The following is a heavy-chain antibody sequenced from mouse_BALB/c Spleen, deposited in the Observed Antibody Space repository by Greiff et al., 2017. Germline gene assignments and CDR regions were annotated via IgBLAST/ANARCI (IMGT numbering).Heavy chain of an antibody. V-gene: IGHV3-8*02. J-gene: IGHJ1*01. D-gene: IGHD1-1*01. CDR1: GDSITSGY. CDR3: ARYKVVPTGTYWYFDV. CDR2: ISYSGST. Sequence: EVMLVESGPSLVKPSQTLSLTCSVTGDSITSGYWNWIRKFPGNKLEYMGYISYSGSTYYNPSLKSRISITRDTSKNQYYLQLNSVTTEDTATYYCARYKVVPTGTYWYFDVWGAGTTVTVSS.